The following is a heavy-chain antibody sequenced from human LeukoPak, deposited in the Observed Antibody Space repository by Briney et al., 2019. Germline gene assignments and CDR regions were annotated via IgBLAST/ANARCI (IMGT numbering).Heavy chain of an antibody. CDR3: AAISYSGTWPVGY. V-gene: IGHV3-23*01. CDR2: ISAGGDTT. Sequence: GGPLRLSCAASGFTFSSYAMSWVRQAPGEGLEWVSGISAGGDTTYTADSVRGRFTISRDNSNNTLYLQMNILTAEDTAVYYCAAISYSGTWPVGYWGQGILVTVTA. D-gene: IGHD6-25*01. CDR1: GFTFSSYA. J-gene: IGHJ4*02.